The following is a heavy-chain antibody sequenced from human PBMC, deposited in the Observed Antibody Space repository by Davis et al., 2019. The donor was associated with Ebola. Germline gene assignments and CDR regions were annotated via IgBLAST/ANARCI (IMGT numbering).Heavy chain of an antibody. Sequence: GESLKISCAASGFTFSDYYMSWVRQAPGKGLVWVSRINSDESSTSYADSVKGRFTISRDNAKNTLYLQMNSLRAEDTAVYYCARESYYYDHFDYWGQGTLVTVSS. CDR1: GFTFSDYY. CDR2: INSDESST. D-gene: IGHD3-22*01. V-gene: IGHV3-74*01. CDR3: ARESYYYDHFDY. J-gene: IGHJ4*02.